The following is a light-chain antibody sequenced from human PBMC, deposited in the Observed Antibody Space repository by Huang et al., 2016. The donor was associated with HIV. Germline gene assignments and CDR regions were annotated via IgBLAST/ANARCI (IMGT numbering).Light chain of an antibody. Sequence: DVQMTQSPSSLSASVGDRITITCRASQSIITHLNWYQQHPGKAPKRLSDGASSLLGGVPSRFSGSVSGTDFTLTISSLQPEDFATYYCQQSYTSPYTFGQGTKLEI. J-gene: IGKJ2*01. CDR1: QSIITH. CDR2: GAS. V-gene: IGKV1-39*01. CDR3: QQSYTSPYT.